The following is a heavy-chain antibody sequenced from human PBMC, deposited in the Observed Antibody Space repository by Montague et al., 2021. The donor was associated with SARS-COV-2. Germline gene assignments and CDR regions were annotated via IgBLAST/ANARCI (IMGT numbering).Heavy chain of an antibody. V-gene: IGHV4-34*01. J-gene: IGHJ6*03. D-gene: IGHD2-2*01. Sequence: SETLSLTCAVYGGSFSDYYCSWIRQPPGTGLEWIGEINHSGSTNXNPSLKSRVTISVDTSKNQYSLKLSSVTAAATAVYYCARSLMRVVLAATGHWEINYYYYYYMDVWGKGTTVTVSS. CDR1: GGSFSDYY. CDR2: INHSGST. CDR3: ARSLMRVVLAATGHWEINYYYYYYMDV.